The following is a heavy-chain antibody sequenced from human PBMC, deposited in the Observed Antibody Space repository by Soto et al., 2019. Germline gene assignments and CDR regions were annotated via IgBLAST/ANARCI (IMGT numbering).Heavy chain of an antibody. CDR1: GYTFTDYY. D-gene: IGHD2-2*01. V-gene: IGHV1-2*02. Sequence: ASVKVSCKASGYTFTDYYMHWVRQAPGQGLEWMGWINPKSGGTNYAQNFQGRITMTRDTSISTAYMELSRLRSDDTAVYYCARDGRYCSGTNCSGYYYGLNVWGQGTTVTVSS. J-gene: IGHJ6*02. CDR2: INPKSGGT. CDR3: ARDGRYCSGTNCSGYYYGLNV.